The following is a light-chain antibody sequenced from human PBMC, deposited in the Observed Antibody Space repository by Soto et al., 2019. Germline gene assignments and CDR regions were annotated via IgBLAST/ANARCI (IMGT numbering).Light chain of an antibody. J-gene: IGLJ1*01. CDR3: SSYTSSNTFYV. CDR1: SSDVGGYYY. Sequence: LTHPASVSGSPGQSITISCTGTSSDVGGYYYVSWYQHHPGKAPKLMIYQVSNRPSGVSNRFSGSKSGNTASLTISGLQAEDEADYYCSSYTSSNTFYVFGTGTKVTV. CDR2: QVS. V-gene: IGLV2-14*01.